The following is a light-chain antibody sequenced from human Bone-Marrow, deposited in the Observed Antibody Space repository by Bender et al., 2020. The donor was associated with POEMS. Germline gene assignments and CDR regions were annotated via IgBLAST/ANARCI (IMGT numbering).Light chain of an antibody. CDR1: SSDIGAFDY. Sequence: QSALTQPASVSGSPGQSIAISCTGTSSDIGAFDYVSWYQQHPGQAPRLIIYDVNYRPSGISNRFSGFKSGNTASLTISGLQAEDEADYYCGSYTTVNTLVFGGGTKLTVL. J-gene: IGLJ2*01. CDR3: GSYTTVNTLV. V-gene: IGLV2-14*03. CDR2: DVN.